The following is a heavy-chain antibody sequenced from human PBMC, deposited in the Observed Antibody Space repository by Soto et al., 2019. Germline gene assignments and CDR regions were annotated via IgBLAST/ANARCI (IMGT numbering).Heavy chain of an antibody. CDR1: GFTFITST. V-gene: IGHV1-58*01. J-gene: IGHJ4*02. CDR3: AEGEYHDTSGYSSDY. Sequence: QMQLVQSGPEVKKPGTSVKVSCKVSGFTFITSTVQWVRQARGQPLEWIGWIVVGSGNTIYAQKFQERVTFTRDESTSTAYMELSSLRYEDTGVYYCAEGEYHDTSGYSSDYGGQGTLVTVSS. D-gene: IGHD3-3*01. CDR2: IVVGSGNT.